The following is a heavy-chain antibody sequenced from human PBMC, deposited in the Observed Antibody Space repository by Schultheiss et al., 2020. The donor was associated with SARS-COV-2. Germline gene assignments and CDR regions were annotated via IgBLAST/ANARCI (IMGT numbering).Heavy chain of an antibody. J-gene: IGHJ4*02. CDR3: ARHRGEYSSSSALGYFDY. Sequence: SETLSLTCTVSGGSISSGSYYWSWIRQPAGKGLEWIGRIYTSGSTNYNPSLKSRVTISVDTSKNQFSLKLSSVTAADTAVYYCARHRGEYSSSSALGYFDYWGQGTLVTVSS. D-gene: IGHD6-6*01. CDR1: GGSISSGSYY. CDR2: IYTSGST. V-gene: IGHV4-61*02.